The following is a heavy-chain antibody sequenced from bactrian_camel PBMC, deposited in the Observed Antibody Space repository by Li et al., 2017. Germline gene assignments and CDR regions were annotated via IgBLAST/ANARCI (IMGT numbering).Heavy chain of an antibody. J-gene: IGHJ4*01. D-gene: IGHD2*01. V-gene: IGHV3S31*01. CDR3: AAHWGAYCHTDRASFQF. Sequence: VESGGGSVQAGGSLRLSCRPGPWYITNYCLGWFRQAPGKAREGVASIHTEPGTTYYGDSVKGRFTISEDEPKKTLYLQMDSLKPEDTATYYCAAHWGAYCHTDRASFQFWGQGTQVTVS. CDR2: IHTEPGTT. CDR1: PWYITNYC.